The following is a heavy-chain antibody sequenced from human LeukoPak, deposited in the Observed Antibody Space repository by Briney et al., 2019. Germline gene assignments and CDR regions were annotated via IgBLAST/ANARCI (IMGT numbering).Heavy chain of an antibody. D-gene: IGHD3-22*01. CDR1: GFTFSSYS. CDR2: ISSSSYI. V-gene: IGHV3-21*01. Sequence: GGSLRLSCAASGFTFSSYSMNWVRQAPGKGLEWVSSISSSSYIYYADSVKGRFTISRDNAKNSLYLQMNSLRAEDTAVYYCARVRSGSYYYDSSGFIGGYFDYWGQGTLVTVSS. CDR3: ARVRSGSYYYDSSGFIGGYFDY. J-gene: IGHJ4*02.